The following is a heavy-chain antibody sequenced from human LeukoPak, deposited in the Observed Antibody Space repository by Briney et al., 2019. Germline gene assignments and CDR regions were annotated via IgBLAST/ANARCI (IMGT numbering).Heavy chain of an antibody. J-gene: IGHJ4*02. V-gene: IGHV1-18*01. CDR1: GYTFTTYG. D-gene: IGHD1-26*01. Sequence: ASVKVSCKPSGYTFTTYGISWVRQAPGQGLEWMGWISGNTGNTNYAQKLQGRVTMTTDTSTSTAYLELTSLTSEDTAVYYCARSGQYLNSGFDHWGQGTRVTVSS. CDR3: ARSGQYLNSGFDH. CDR2: ISGNTGNT.